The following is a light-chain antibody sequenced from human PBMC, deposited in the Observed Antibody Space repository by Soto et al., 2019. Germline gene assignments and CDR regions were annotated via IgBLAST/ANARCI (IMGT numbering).Light chain of an antibody. CDR2: DAS. Sequence: EIVLTQSPATLSLSPGERATLSCRASQSVSSYLAWYQQKPGQAPRLLLYDASNRATGIPARFSGSGSGTDFTLPISSLEPEDFAVYYCQQRSNWPITFCQGTRLEIK. J-gene: IGKJ5*01. CDR3: QQRSNWPIT. CDR1: QSVSSY. V-gene: IGKV3-11*01.